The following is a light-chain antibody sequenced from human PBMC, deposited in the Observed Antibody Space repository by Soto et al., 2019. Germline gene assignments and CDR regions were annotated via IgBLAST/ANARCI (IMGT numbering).Light chain of an antibody. CDR2: DVS. J-gene: IGLJ2*01. V-gene: IGLV2-14*01. CDR1: SSDVGSYNY. CDR3: SSYTSSSTLVV. Sequence: QSALTQPASVSGSPGQSITISCTGTSSDVGSYNYVSWYQQHPGKAPKLMIYDVSNRPSGVSNRFSGSKSGNTASLTISGLQAEDEADCYCSSYTSSSTLVVFGGGTKLTVL.